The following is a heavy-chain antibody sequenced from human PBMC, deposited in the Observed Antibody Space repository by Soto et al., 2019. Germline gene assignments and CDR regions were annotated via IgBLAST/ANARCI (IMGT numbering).Heavy chain of an antibody. CDR1: GHTLTELS. Sequence: QVQLLQSGAEVKKPGASVKVSCKVSGHTLTELSMHWVRQAPGRGLEWMGGFDPEDGETIFAQKFPGRVTMTEDTSTDSTYMELTSLRSEDTAVYYCAAGGTRWLHSPFDYWGQGTLVTISS. CDR3: AAGGTRWLHSPFDY. CDR2: FDPEDGET. J-gene: IGHJ4*02. V-gene: IGHV1-24*01. D-gene: IGHD1-1*01.